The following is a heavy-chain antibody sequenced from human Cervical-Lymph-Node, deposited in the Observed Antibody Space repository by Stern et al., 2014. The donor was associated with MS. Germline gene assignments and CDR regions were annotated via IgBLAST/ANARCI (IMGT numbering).Heavy chain of an antibody. CDR2: INVGIGNT. V-gene: IGHV1-3*01. CDR1: GFTFTSSV. Sequence: MQLVESGADVEKPGASVKVSCKASGFTFTSSVIHWVRQAPGQRPEWMGWINVGIGNTKYSQTFQGRVTLTRDTSPSKVYLGLSSLTSEDTAVYYCARADASPAYYYYGMDVWGQGTTVTVSS. CDR3: ARADASPAYYYYGMDV. J-gene: IGHJ6*02.